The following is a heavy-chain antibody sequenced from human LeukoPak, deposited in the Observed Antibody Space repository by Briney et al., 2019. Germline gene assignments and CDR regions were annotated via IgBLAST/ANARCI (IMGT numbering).Heavy chain of an antibody. CDR2: IYYSGST. J-gene: IGHJ4*02. CDR1: GGSISSYY. Sequence: PSETLSLTCTVSGGSISSYYWSWIRQPPGKGLEWVGYIYYSGSTNYNPSLKRGGTISVEKSKNEFSLKLSSVTAADTAVYYCAGRGIAAARALNYWGQGTLVTVSS. CDR3: AGRGIAAARALNY. V-gene: IGHV4-59*01. D-gene: IGHD6-13*01.